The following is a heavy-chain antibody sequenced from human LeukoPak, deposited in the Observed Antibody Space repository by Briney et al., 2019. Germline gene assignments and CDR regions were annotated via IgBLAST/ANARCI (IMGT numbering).Heavy chain of an antibody. V-gene: IGHV3-73*01. CDR3: TSTGIAAAFSSSAVDP. Sequence: GGSLRLSCAASGFTFSSYSMNWVRQAPGKGLEWVGRIRSKANSYATAYAASVKGRFTISRDDSKNTAYLQMNSLKTEDTAVYYCTSTGIAAAFSSSAVDPWGQGTLVTVSS. CDR1: GFTFSSYS. J-gene: IGHJ5*02. D-gene: IGHD6-13*01. CDR2: IRSKANSYAT.